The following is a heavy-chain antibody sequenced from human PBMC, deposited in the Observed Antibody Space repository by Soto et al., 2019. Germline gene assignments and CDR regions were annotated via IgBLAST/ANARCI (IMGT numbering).Heavy chain of an antibody. CDR2: IYDSGST. Sequence: PSETLSLTCIVSGDSIRSYYWSWIRQPPGKGLEWIGYIYDSGSTNYNPSLKSRVTISVDTSKSQFSLKLSSVTAADTAVYYCARDRAYYESSGLYFDYWGQGTLVTVSS. V-gene: IGHV4-59*01. D-gene: IGHD3-22*01. J-gene: IGHJ4*02. CDR1: GDSIRSYY. CDR3: ARDRAYYESSGLYFDY.